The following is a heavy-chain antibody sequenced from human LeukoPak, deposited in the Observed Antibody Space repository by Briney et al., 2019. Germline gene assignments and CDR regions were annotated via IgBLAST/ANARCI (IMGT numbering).Heavy chain of an antibody. CDR1: GFTFSSYA. CDR2: ISGSGGST. V-gene: IGHV3-23*01. D-gene: IGHD3-22*01. CDR3: TSHYDSSGYLPDS. Sequence: GALRLSCAASGFTFSSYAMSWVRQAPGKGLEWVSAISGSGGSTYYADSVKGRFTISRDNSKNTLYLQMNSLKTEDTAVYYCTSHYDSSGYLPDSWGQGTLVTVSS. J-gene: IGHJ5*01.